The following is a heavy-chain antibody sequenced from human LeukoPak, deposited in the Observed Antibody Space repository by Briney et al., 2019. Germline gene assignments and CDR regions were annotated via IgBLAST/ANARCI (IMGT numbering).Heavy chain of an antibody. CDR3: ARDGYCSGGSCYRAFDI. CDR1: GGTFSSYA. Sequence: ASVKVSCKASGGTFSSYAISWVRQAPGQGLEWMGVINPSAGSTTYAQKFQGSVTMTRDTSTSTLYMELSSLRSEDTAVYYCARDGYCSGGSCYRAFDIWGQGTMVTVSS. CDR2: INPSAGST. D-gene: IGHD2-15*01. J-gene: IGHJ3*02. V-gene: IGHV1-46*01.